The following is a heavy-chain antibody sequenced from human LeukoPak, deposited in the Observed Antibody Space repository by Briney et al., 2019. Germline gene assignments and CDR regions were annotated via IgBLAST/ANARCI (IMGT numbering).Heavy chain of an antibody. J-gene: IGHJ4*02. CDR2: IYYSGST. V-gene: IGHV4-30-4*01. CDR1: GGSISSGDYY. CDR3: AREPIGTHFDY. D-gene: IGHD1-7*01. Sequence: SQTLFLTCSVSGGSISSGDYYWNWISQPPGKGLERIGYIYYSGSTYYNPSLKSRVTISVDTSKNQFSLKVNSLTAADTAVYYCAREPIGTHFDYWGRGTLVTVSS.